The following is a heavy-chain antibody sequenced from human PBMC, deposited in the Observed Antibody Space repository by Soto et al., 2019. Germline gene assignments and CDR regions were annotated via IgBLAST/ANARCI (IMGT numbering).Heavy chain of an antibody. V-gene: IGHV3-30-3*01. CDR1: GFIFRSYA. Sequence: GGSLRLSCVASGFIFRSYAMHWVRQAPAKGLEWVAVVSFDGNNKYYADSVKGRFSISRDNSKNTLYLQMNSLRVEDTAVYYCARARGYGGSVLYYHYDLDVRGQRTTVTVSS. CDR3: ARARGYGGSVLYYHYDLDV. J-gene: IGHJ6*02. CDR2: VSFDGNNK. D-gene: IGHD2-15*01.